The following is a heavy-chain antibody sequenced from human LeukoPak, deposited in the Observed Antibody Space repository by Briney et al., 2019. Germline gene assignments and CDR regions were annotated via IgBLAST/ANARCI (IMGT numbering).Heavy chain of an antibody. CDR3: ARGGEVCSSSSCYRGHDY. Sequence: ASVKVSCKSSGYTFTGYYMHWVRQAPGQGLEWMGWINPKSGGTTYEQKFQGRVTMTRDTSTSTAYMELSRLGSDDTAVYYCARGGEVCSSSSCYRGHDYWGQGTLVTVSS. V-gene: IGHV1-2*02. CDR2: INPKSGGT. CDR1: GYTFTGYY. D-gene: IGHD2-2*01. J-gene: IGHJ4*02.